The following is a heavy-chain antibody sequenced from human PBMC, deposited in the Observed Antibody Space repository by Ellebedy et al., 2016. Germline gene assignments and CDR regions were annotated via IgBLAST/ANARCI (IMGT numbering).Heavy chain of an antibody. Sequence: ASVKVSCXASGYTFTGYYMHWVRQAPGQGLEWMGWINPNSGGTNYAQKFQGWVTMTRDTSISTAYMELSRLRSDDTAVYYCARSEVPLQYDPPNAMDVWGQGTTVTVSS. J-gene: IGHJ6*02. CDR1: GYTFTGYY. V-gene: IGHV1-2*04. CDR3: ARSEVPLQYDPPNAMDV. D-gene: IGHD2/OR15-2a*01. CDR2: INPNSGGT.